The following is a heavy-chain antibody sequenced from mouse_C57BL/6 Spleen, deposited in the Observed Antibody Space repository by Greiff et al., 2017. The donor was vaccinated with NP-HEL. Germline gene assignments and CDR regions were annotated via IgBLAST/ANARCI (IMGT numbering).Heavy chain of an antibody. D-gene: IGHD1-1*01. Sequence: VKLQQSGAELVKPGASVKISCKASGYAFSSYWMNWVKQRPGKGLEWIGQIYPGDGDTNYNGKFKGKATLTADKSSSTAYMQLSSLTSVDSAVYFCARSRAITTLDYWGQGTTLTVSS. J-gene: IGHJ2*01. CDR3: ARSRAITTLDY. V-gene: IGHV1-80*01. CDR1: GYAFSSYW. CDR2: IYPGDGDT.